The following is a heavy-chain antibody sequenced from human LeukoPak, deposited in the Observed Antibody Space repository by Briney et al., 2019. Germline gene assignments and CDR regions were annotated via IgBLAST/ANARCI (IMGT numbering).Heavy chain of an antibody. J-gene: IGHJ4*02. CDR1: GYTFTSYG. CDR3: ARNLYYDSSGLNY. CDR2: INPNSGGT. D-gene: IGHD3-22*01. Sequence: ASVKVSCKASGYTFTSYGISWVRQAPGQGLEWMGWINPNSGGTNYAQKFQGRVTMTRDTSISTAYMELSRLRSDDTAVYYCARNLYYDSSGLNYWGQGTLVTVSS. V-gene: IGHV1-2*02.